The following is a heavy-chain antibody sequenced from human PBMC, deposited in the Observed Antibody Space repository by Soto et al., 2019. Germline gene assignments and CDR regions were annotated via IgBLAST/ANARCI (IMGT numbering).Heavy chain of an antibody. J-gene: IGHJ4*02. CDR2: IYWDDDK. CDR1: GFSLSTSGVG. D-gene: IGHD3-10*01. Sequence: QITLKESGPTLAKPTQTLTLTCTFSGFSLSTSGVGVGWIRQPPGKALEWLAVIYWDDDKVYSPSLKSRLTVTKDTSKYQVVVTMTNMDPVDTATYYCARFSRVLPWFGDQPWYFDYWGQGTLVTVSS. V-gene: IGHV2-5*02. CDR3: ARFSRVLPWFGDQPWYFDY.